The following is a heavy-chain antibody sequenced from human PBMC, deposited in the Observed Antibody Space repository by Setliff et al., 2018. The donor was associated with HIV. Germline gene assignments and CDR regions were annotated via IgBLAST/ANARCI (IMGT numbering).Heavy chain of an antibody. V-gene: IGHV3-15*01. CDR1: GFIFSDAW. D-gene: IGHD3-22*01. CDR3: TTVRNYYDSSYV. J-gene: IGHJ6*02. CDR2: IKSNSDGGTT. Sequence: PGGSLRLSCAASGFIFSDAWMSWARQAPGKGLEWVGRIKSNSDGGTTDYAAPVKGRFTISRDDSKNTLYLQMNSLQTEDTAVYYCTTVRNYYDSSYVWGQGTTVTVSS.